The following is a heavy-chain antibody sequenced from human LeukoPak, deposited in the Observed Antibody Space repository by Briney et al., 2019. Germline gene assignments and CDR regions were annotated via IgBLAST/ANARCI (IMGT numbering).Heavy chain of an antibody. V-gene: IGHV4-59*01. CDR1: GGSISSYY. Sequence: SETLSLTCTVSGGSISSYYWSWIRQPPGKGLGWIGYIYYSGSTNYNPSLKSRVTISVDTSKNQFSLKLSSVTAADTAVYYCAGDYGSGSYYNYWGQGTLVTVSS. J-gene: IGHJ4*02. D-gene: IGHD3-10*01. CDR2: IYYSGST. CDR3: AGDYGSGSYYNY.